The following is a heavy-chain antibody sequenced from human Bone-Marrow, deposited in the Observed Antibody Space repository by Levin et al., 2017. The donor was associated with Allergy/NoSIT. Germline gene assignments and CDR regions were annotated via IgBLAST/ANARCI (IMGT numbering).Heavy chain of an antibody. D-gene: IGHD6-13*01. Sequence: GGSLRLSCAASGFSFSSYWMHWVRQAPGKGLVWVSRINSDGSSTNYADSVKGRFTISRDNAKNTLFLHMNSLRAEDTAVYYCARSTRTIAAAATFDYWGQGTLVTVSS. CDR3: ARSTRTIAAAATFDY. CDR1: GFSFSSYW. CDR2: INSDGSST. V-gene: IGHV3-74*01. J-gene: IGHJ4*02.